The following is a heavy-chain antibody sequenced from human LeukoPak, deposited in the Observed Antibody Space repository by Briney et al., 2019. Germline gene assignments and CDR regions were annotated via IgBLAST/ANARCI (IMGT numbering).Heavy chain of an antibody. D-gene: IGHD6-6*01. CDR3: AKVGIAARPPGAFDI. J-gene: IGHJ3*02. Sequence: PTGGSLRLSCAASGFTFSSYGMHWVRQAPGKGLEWVAFIRYDGSNKYYADSVKGRFTISRDNSKNTLYLQMNSLRAEDTAVYYCAKVGIAARPPGAFDIWGQGTMVTVSS. CDR2: IRYDGSNK. CDR1: GFTFSSYG. V-gene: IGHV3-30*02.